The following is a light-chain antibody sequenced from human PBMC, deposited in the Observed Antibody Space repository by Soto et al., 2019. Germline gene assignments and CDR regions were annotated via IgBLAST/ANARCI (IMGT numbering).Light chain of an antibody. CDR2: DAS. V-gene: IGKV1-5*01. CDR3: QQYNSYSWT. J-gene: IGKJ1*01. CDR1: QSISSW. Sequence: DIQMTQSPSSLSASVGYRFTITCRASQSISSWLAWYQQKPGKAPKLLMYDASSLEGGVPSRFSGSGSGTEFTLTISSLQPDDFATYYCQQYNSYSWTFGQGTTGDIK.